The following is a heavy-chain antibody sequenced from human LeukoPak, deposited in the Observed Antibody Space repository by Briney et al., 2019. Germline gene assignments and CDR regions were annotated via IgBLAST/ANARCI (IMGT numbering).Heavy chain of an antibody. V-gene: IGHV4-59*08. Sequence: SETLSLTCTVSGGSISSYYWSWIRQPPAKGLEWIGYIYYSGSTNYNPSLKSRVTISVDTSKNQFSLKVSSVTAADTAVYYCARRSSGWSFDYWGQGTLVTVSS. CDR2: IYYSGST. J-gene: IGHJ4*02. CDR1: GGSISSYY. D-gene: IGHD6-19*01. CDR3: ARRSSGWSFDY.